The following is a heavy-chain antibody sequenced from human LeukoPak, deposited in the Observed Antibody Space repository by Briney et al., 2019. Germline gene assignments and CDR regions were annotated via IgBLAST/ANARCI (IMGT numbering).Heavy chain of an antibody. V-gene: IGHV3-74*01. J-gene: IGHJ2*01. CDR2: INGDGRNI. CDR1: GFTFSSYW. D-gene: IGHD3-10*01. CDR3: ARVGTGSWYFDL. Sequence: GGSLRLSCVASGFTFSSYWMHWVRQDPRKGLVWVSRINGDGRNINYADSVRGRFTISRDNAKNTLYLQMNTLRVEDTAVYYCARVGTGSWYFDLWGRGTLVTFSS.